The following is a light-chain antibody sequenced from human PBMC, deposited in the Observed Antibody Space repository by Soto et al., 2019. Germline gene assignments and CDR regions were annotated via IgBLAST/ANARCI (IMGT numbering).Light chain of an antibody. J-gene: IGKJ5*01. CDR3: QQYSSYSPIT. CDR2: DAS. Sequence: IQMTQSPSSLSASVGARVTITCQATQDIRKYLNWYQQKPGKAPKLLXYDASSLETGVPSRFSGSGSGTEFTLTINGLQPDDFATYYCQQYSSYSPITFGQGTRLEIK. V-gene: IGKV1-33*01. CDR1: QDIRKY.